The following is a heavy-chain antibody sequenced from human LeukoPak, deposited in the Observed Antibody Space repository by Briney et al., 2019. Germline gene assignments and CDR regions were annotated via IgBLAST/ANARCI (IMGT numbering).Heavy chain of an antibody. CDR2: INPNSGDT. CDR3: ATQRGSYLWGTDFDY. Sequence: ASVKVSCKASGYTFADYYMRWVRQAPGQGLEWMGWINPNSGDTKYAQKFQGRVTMTRDTSISTAYMELSRLRSDDTAVYYCATQRGSYLWGTDFDYWGQGTLVTVSS. CDR1: GYTFADYY. V-gene: IGHV1-2*02. J-gene: IGHJ4*02. D-gene: IGHD3-16*01.